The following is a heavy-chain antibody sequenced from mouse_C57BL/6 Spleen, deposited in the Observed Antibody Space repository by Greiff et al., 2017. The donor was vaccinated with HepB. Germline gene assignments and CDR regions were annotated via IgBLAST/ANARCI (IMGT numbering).Heavy chain of an antibody. CDR2: IDPETGGT. V-gene: IGHV1-15*01. CDR1: GYTFTDYE. J-gene: IGHJ1*03. D-gene: IGHD2-4*01. CDR3: TRHYDYDWYFDV. Sequence: QVHVKQSGAELVRPGASVTLSCKASGYTFTDYEMHWVKQTPVHGLEWIGAIDPETGGTAYNQKFKGKAILTADKSSSTAYMELRSLTSEDSAVYYCTRHYDYDWYFDVWGTGTTVTVSS.